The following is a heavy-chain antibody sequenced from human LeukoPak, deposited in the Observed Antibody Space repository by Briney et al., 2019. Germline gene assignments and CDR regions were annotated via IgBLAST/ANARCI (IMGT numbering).Heavy chain of an antibody. CDR2: IYYSGST. CDR3: ARRGPRPRYANYNWFDP. V-gene: IGHV4-31*03. D-gene: IGHD3-10*01. J-gene: IGHJ5*02. CDR1: GGSISSGGYY. Sequence: SQTLSLTCTVSGGSISSGGYYWSWIRQHPGKGLEWIGYIYYSGSTYYNPSLKSRVTISVDTSKNQFSLKLSSVTAADTAVYYCARRGPRPRYANYNWFDPWGQGTLVTVSS.